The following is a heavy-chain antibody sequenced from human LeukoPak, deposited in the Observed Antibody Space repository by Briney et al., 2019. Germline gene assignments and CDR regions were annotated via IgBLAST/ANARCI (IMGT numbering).Heavy chain of an antibody. CDR1: GYTFTSYA. V-gene: IGHV1-18*01. D-gene: IGHD3-10*01. CDR3: ARGRFPGSGSYYNSFDY. CDR2: INVANGDT. J-gene: IGHJ4*02. Sequence: GASVKVSCKASGYTFTSYAVTWVRQAPGQGLEWMGWINVANGDTNYAQKFQGRVTMTTDTSTSTAYMELRSLKSDDTAVYYCARGRFPGSGSYYNSFDYYGQGTLVTVSS.